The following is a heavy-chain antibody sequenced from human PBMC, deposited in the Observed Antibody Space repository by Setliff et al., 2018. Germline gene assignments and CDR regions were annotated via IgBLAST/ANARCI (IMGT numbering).Heavy chain of an antibody. J-gene: IGHJ5*01. CDR1: GFIFDDYA. V-gene: IGHV3-9*01. CDR2: IRAGSDNI. D-gene: IGHD1-26*01. CDR3: AREGALGTDS. Sequence: PGGSLRLSCAASGFIFDDYAMHWVRQAPGKGLEWVSGIRAGSDNIAYADSVKGRFTISRDNAKNSLFLQMNSLRAEDTAVYYCAREGALGTDSWGQGTLVTVSS.